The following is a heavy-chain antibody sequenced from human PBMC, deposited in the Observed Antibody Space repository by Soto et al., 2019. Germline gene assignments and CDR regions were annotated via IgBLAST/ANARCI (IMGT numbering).Heavy chain of an antibody. D-gene: IGHD3-16*02. V-gene: IGHV4-31*03. Sequence: SETLSLTCTVSGGSISSGGYYWSWIRQHPGKGLEWIGYIYNSGSTYYNPSLKSRLTISVDTSKNQFSLKLSSVTAADTAVYYCVREFGGVIVRRNWFDPWGQGTLVTVSS. J-gene: IGHJ5*02. CDR3: VREFGGVIVRRNWFDP. CDR1: GGSISSGGYY. CDR2: IYNSGST.